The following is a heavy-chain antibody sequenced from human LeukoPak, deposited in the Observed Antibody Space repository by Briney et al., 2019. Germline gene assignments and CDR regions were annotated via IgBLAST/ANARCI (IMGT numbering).Heavy chain of an antibody. CDR3: ARDDLGDSYGTDY. Sequence: GRSLRLSCAASGFTFSSYAMHWVRQAPGKGLEWVAVISYDGSNKYYADSVKGRFTISRDNSKNTLYLQMNSLRAEDTAVYYCARDDLGDSYGTDYWGQGTLVTVSS. CDR2: ISYDGSNK. D-gene: IGHD5-18*01. CDR1: GFTFSSYA. V-gene: IGHV3-30*04. J-gene: IGHJ4*02.